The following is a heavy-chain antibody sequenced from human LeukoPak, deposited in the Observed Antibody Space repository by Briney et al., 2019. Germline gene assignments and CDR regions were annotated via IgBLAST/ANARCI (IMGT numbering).Heavy chain of an antibody. D-gene: IGHD2-2*01. J-gene: IGHJ3*02. Sequence: GGSLRLSCAASGFTFSSYGMHWVRQAPGKGLEWAAFIRYDGSNKYYADSVKGRFTISRDNSKNTLYLQMNSLRAEDTAVYYCAKDRLVESYAFDIWGQGTMVTVSS. CDR1: GFTFSSYG. CDR2: IRYDGSNK. V-gene: IGHV3-30*02. CDR3: AKDRLVESYAFDI.